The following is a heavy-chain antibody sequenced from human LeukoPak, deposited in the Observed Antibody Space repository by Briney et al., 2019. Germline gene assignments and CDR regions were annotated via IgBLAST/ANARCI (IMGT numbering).Heavy chain of an antibody. CDR2: INPNSGGT. CDR3: ARETASCGMDV. Sequence: ASVKVSCKASGGTFSGYAISWVRQAPGQGLEWMGWINPNSGGTNYAQKFQGWVTMTRDTSISTAYMELSRLRSDDTAVYYCARETASCGMDVWGQGTTVTVSS. V-gene: IGHV1-2*04. CDR1: GGTFSGYA. J-gene: IGHJ6*02. D-gene: IGHD6-25*01.